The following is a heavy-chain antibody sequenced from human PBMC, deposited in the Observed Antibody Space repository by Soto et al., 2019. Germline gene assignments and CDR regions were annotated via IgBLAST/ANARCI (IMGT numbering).Heavy chain of an antibody. CDR1: GGSFSGYY. Sequence: QVQLQQWGAGLLKASETLSLTCAVYGGSFSGYYWSWIRQPPGKGLEWIGEINHSGSTNYNPSLKSRVTISVDTSKNQFSLKLSSVTAADTAVYYCARSPEWFGAHVIYYYYGMDVWGQGTTVTVSS. CDR2: INHSGST. J-gene: IGHJ6*02. V-gene: IGHV4-34*01. CDR3: ARSPEWFGAHVIYYYYGMDV. D-gene: IGHD3-10*01.